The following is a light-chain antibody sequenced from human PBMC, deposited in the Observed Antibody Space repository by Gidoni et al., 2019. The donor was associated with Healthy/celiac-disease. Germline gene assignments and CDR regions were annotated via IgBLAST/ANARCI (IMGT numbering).Light chain of an antibody. Sequence: DIQMTQSTSSLSASVGDRVTITCRASQSISSYLNWYQQKPGKAPKLLIYAASSLQSGVPSRFSGSGSWTDFTLTISSLQPEDFATYYCQQSYSTLWTFGQGTKVEIK. J-gene: IGKJ1*01. V-gene: IGKV1-39*01. CDR3: QQSYSTLWT. CDR1: QSISSY. CDR2: AAS.